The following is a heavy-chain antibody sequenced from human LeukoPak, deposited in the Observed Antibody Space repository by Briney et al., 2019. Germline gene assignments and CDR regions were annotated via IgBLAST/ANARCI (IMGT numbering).Heavy chain of an antibody. CDR2: IYYSGST. D-gene: IGHD3-9*01. J-gene: IGHJ4*02. V-gene: IGHV4-59*01. CDR3: ARSCILTGYYYFDY. Sequence: SETLSLTCTVSGGSISSYYWSWIRQPPGKGLEWIGYIYYSGSTNYNPSLKSRVTTSVDTSKNQFSLKLSSVTAADTAVYYCARSCILTGYYYFDYWGQGTLVTVSS. CDR1: GGSISSYY.